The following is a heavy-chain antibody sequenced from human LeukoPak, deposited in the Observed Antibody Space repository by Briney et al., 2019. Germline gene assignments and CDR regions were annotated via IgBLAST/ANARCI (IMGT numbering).Heavy chain of an antibody. CDR2: IYYSGTT. V-gene: IGHV4-39*07. CDR1: GGSISSSSSSYY. J-gene: IGHJ4*02. CDR3: ARGETYYYDRTGIRGDYFDC. D-gene: IGHD3-22*01. Sequence: SETLSLTCTVSGGSISSSSSSYYWGWIRQPPGKGLEWIASIYYSGTTYYNPSLKSRVTISVDTSKNQFSLKLSSVTAADTAVYYCARGETYYYDRTGIRGDYFDCWGQGTLVTVSS.